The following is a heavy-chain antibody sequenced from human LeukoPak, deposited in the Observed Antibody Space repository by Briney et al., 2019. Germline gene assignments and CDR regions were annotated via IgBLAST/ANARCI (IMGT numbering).Heavy chain of an antibody. CDR1: GGSISSYY. V-gene: IGHV4-59*01. D-gene: IGHD4-17*01. Sequence: SETLSLTCTVSGGSISSYYWSWTRQTPRKGLEWIGYVTYSGSTKYTLSLKSRLTMSVDTSRNQFSLKLTSVTAADTAVYYCARDRGFGDYGIDFWGQGTLVTVSS. CDR2: VTYSGST. CDR3: ARDRGFGDYGIDF. J-gene: IGHJ4*02.